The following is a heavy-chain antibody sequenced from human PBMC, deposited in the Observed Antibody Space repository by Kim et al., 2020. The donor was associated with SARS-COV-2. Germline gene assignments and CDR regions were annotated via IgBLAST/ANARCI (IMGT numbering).Heavy chain of an antibody. CDR3: AREYYLGSGYGSFDY. D-gene: IGHD5-12*01. V-gene: IGHV4-34*01. Sequence: SLNSRVTISVDTSKNQFSLRLSSVTAADTAVYYCAREYYLGSGYGSFDYWGQGTLVTVSS. J-gene: IGHJ4*02.